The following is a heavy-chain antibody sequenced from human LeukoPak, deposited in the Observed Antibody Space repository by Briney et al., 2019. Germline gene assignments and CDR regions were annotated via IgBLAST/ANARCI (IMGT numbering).Heavy chain of an antibody. Sequence: PGGSLRLSCAASGFTFSSYAMSWVRQAPGKGLEWVSAISGSGGSTYYADSVKGRFTISRDNAKNSLYLQMNSLRAEDTAVYYCARESSSWSFAYYYYYMDVWGKGTTVTISS. CDR1: GFTFSSYA. V-gene: IGHV3-23*01. CDR3: ARESSSWSFAYYYYYMDV. J-gene: IGHJ6*03. CDR2: ISGSGGST. D-gene: IGHD6-13*01.